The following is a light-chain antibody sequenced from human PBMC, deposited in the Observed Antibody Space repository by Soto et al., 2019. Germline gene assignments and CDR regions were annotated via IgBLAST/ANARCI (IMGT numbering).Light chain of an antibody. J-gene: IGKJ3*01. CDR2: KAS. CDR3: QQPFT. CDR1: QSISSW. Sequence: DIQMTQSPSTQSASVGDRVTITCRASQSISSWLAWYQQKPEKAPKLLIYKASSLESGVPSRFSGSGSGTEFTLTISSLQPDDFATYYCQQPFTFGPGTKVDIK. V-gene: IGKV1-5*03.